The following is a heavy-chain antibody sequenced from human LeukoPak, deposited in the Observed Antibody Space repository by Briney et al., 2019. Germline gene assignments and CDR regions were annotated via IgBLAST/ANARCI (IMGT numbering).Heavy chain of an antibody. CDR3: ARNRYSSGWYYFDY. V-gene: IGHV4-59*01. J-gene: IGHJ4*02. Sequence: SETLSLTCSVSGGSISSYYWSWIRQPPGKGLEWIGYIYYSGSTNYNPSLKSRVTISVDTSKNQFSLRLSFVTAADTAVYYCARNRYSSGWYYFDYWGQGTLVTVSS. D-gene: IGHD6-19*01. CDR2: IYYSGST. CDR1: GGSISSYY.